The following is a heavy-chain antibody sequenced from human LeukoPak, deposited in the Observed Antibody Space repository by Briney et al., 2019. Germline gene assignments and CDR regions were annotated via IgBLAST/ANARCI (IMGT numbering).Heavy chain of an antibody. CDR2: ISGSGGST. V-gene: IGHV3-23*01. D-gene: IGHD2-21*02. J-gene: IGHJ4*02. CDR3: AKVRDGDYGYYFDY. Sequence: GGSLRLSCAASGFTFSSYAMSWVRQAPGKGLEWVSAISGSGGSTYYADSVKGRFTISRDNSMNTLYLQMNSLRAEDTAVYYCAKVRDGDYGYYFDYWGQGTLVTVSS. CDR1: GFTFSSYA.